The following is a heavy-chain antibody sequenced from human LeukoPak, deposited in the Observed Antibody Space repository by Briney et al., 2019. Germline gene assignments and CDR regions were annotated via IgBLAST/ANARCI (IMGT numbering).Heavy chain of an antibody. CDR1: GGSVSNGNYY. D-gene: IGHD5-12*01. Sequence: SETLSLTCTVSGGSVSNGNYYWSWLRQPPGKALEWIGYIYYSGSTNYNPSLEGRVTISVDTSKNQFSVKLSSVTAADTAVYYCARGRVEIDYWGQGTLVTVSS. V-gene: IGHV4-61*01. J-gene: IGHJ4*02. CDR3: ARGRVEIDY. CDR2: IYYSGST.